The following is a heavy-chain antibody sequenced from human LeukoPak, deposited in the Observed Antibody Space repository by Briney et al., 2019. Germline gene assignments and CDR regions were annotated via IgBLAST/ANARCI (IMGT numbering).Heavy chain of an antibody. CDR2: ISGSGGST. D-gene: IGHD2-15*01. V-gene: IGHV3-23*01. CDR1: GFTFSSHA. J-gene: IGHJ5*02. CDR3: AKEVGYCSGGSCPGRFDP. Sequence: GGSLRLSCAASGFTFSSHAMSWVRQAPGKGLEWVSAISGSGGSTYYADSVKGRFTISRDDSKNTLYLQMNSLRAEDTAVYYCAKEVGYCSGGSCPGRFDPWGQGTLVTVSS.